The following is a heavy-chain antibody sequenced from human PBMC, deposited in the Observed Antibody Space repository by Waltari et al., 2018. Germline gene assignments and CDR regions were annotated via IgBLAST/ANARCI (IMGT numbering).Heavy chain of an antibody. CDR1: GGTFSSYA. CDR2: ITPIFGTA. D-gene: IGHD6-19*01. Sequence: QVQLVQSGAEVKKPGCSVKVSCKASGGTFSSYAIRGVRQAPGQGLEWMGGITPIFGTANYAQKFQGRVTITADESTSTAYMELSSLRSEDTAVYYCAREGNSSGWFDYWGQGTLVTVSS. J-gene: IGHJ4*02. CDR3: AREGNSSGWFDY. V-gene: IGHV1-69*01.